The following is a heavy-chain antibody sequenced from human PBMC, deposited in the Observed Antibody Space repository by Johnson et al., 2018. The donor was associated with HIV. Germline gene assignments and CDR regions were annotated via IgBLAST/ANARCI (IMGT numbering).Heavy chain of an antibody. CDR3: ARAEIYEGRVGDFAFDI. D-gene: IGHD3-10*01. CDR2: IRWDGAIT. J-gene: IGHJ3*02. CDR1: GFTFDDYG. Sequence: VQLVESGGGVVRPGGSLRLSCAASGFTFDDYGMSWVRQAPGNGLERVSPIRWDGAITHYADSVKGRFNISRDNSSNSLYLQMKSLRPEDTALYYCARAEIYEGRVGDFAFDIWGRGTMVTVSS. V-gene: IGHV3-43D*03.